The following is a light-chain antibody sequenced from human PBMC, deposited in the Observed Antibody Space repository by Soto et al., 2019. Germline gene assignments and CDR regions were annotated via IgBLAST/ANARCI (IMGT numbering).Light chain of an antibody. CDR1: SSDVGGYNY. CDR2: DVS. V-gene: IGLV2-14*01. J-gene: IGLJ2*01. CDR3: SSYTSSSTLVV. Sequence: QSALTQPASVSGSPGQSITISCTRTSSDVGGYNYVSWYQQHPGKAPKLMIYDVSNRPSGVSNRFSGSKSGNTASLTISGIQAEDVADYYCSSYTSSSTLVVFGGGTKLTVL.